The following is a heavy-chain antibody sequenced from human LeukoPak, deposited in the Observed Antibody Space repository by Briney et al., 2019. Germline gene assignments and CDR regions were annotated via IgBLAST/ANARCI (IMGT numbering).Heavy chain of an antibody. CDR3: ARVLPHDYHNWFDL. D-gene: IGHD4-11*01. CDR1: GFTFSSYW. Sequence: GGSLRLSCAASGFTFSSYWMSWVRQAPGKGLKWVANIKQDGSEKYYVDSVKGRFTISRDNAKNSLYLQMNSLRAEDTAVYYCARVLPHDYHNWFDLWGQGTLVTVSS. J-gene: IGHJ5*02. V-gene: IGHV3-7*01. CDR2: IKQDGSEK.